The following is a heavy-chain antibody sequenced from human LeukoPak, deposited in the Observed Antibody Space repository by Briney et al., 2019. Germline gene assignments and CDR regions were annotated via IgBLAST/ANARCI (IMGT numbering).Heavy chain of an antibody. V-gene: IGHV3-33*01. D-gene: IGHD6-13*01. Sequence: GGSLRLSCAASGFTFSSYGMHWVRQAPGKGLEWVAVIWYDGSNKYYADSVKGRFTISRDNSKNALYLQMNSLRAEDTAVYCCARDRLKLSYSSTIGDYWGQGTLVTVSS. CDR2: IWYDGSNK. CDR3: ARDRLKLSYSSTIGDY. J-gene: IGHJ4*02. CDR1: GFTFSSYG.